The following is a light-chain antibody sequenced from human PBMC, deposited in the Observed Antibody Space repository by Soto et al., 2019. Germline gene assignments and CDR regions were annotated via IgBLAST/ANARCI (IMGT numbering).Light chain of an antibody. CDR3: SSYTTSTTYV. J-gene: IGLJ1*01. V-gene: IGLV2-14*03. CDR2: DVS. CDR1: SSDVGAYNH. Sequence: QSALTQPASVSGSPGQSITISCTGTSSDVGAYNHVSWYQHHPGKAPKLMIYDVSNRPSGVSNRFSGSKSGNTASLIISGLQAEDEADYYCSSYTTSTTYVFGTGTKVTVL.